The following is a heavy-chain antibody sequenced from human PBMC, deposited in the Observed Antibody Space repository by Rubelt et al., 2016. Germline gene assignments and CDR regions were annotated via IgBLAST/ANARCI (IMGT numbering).Heavy chain of an antibody. Sequence: QLQMQESGPGLVKPSETLSLTCTVSGGSISRSNYYWAWIRQPPGKGLEWIGTVYYTGTTSYNPSLNSRFNMYINTSKNQLSLNLASVTAADTAVYYCSVRPDVDYWGQATLVTVSS. CDR1: GGSISRSNYY. CDR3: SVRPDVDY. J-gene: IGHJ4*02. V-gene: IGHV4-39*03. CDR2: VYYTGTT. D-gene: IGHD1-14*01.